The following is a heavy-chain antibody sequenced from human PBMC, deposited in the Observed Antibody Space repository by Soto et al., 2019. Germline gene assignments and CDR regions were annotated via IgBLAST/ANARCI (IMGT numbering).Heavy chain of an antibody. V-gene: IGHV5-10-1*01. J-gene: IGHJ3*02. D-gene: IGHD3-22*01. CDR3: ERKVMYYYDSSGYTDDFDI. CDR2: IDPSDSYT. Sequence: PGESLKISCKCSGYSFTSYWIIWVLQMPGKGLDWMGRIDPSDSYTNYSPSFQGHVTISADKSISTAYLQWSSLKASDTAMYYCERKVMYYYDSSGYTDDFDIWGHGTMVTV. CDR1: GYSFTSYW.